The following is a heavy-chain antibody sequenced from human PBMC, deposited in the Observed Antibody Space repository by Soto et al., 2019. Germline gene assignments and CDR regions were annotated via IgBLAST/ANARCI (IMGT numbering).Heavy chain of an antibody. Sequence: PGESLKVSCKGSGYSFTSYWIGWVRQMPGKGLEWMGIIYPGDSDTRYSPSFQGQVTISADKSISTAYLQWSSLKASDTAMYYCARHPFHFGSGTALDYWGQGTLVTVPS. J-gene: IGHJ4*02. CDR1: GYSFTSYW. CDR2: IYPGDSDT. V-gene: IGHV5-51*01. D-gene: IGHD3-3*02. CDR3: ARHPFHFGSGTALDY.